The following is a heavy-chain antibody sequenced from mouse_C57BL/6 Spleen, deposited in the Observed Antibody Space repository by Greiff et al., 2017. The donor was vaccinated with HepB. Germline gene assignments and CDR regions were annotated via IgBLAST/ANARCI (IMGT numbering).Heavy chain of an antibody. J-gene: IGHJ4*01. CDR3: TDYDGYQRNYAMDY. CDR2: IRLKSDNYAT. D-gene: IGHD2-3*01. CDR1: GFTFSNYW. Sequence: DVQLVESGGGLVQPGGSMKLSCVASGFTFSNYWMNWVRQSPEKGLEWVAQIRLKSDNYATHYAESVKGRFTISRDDSKSSVYLQMNNLRAEDTGIYYCTDYDGYQRNYAMDYWGQGTSVTVSS. V-gene: IGHV6-3*01.